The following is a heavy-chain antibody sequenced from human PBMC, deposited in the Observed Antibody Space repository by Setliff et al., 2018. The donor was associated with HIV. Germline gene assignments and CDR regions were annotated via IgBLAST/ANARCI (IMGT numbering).Heavy chain of an antibody. CDR1: GGSISISV. CDR3: ARALPAGRLQKLSQKTMDV. D-gene: IGHD2-21*01. V-gene: IGHV1-69*13. Sequence: SVKVSCKASGGSISISVISWVRQAPGQGLEWMGGILGTPKYAQKLQGRVKITADDSSNTAYMELSSLRSEDTAVYYCARALPAGRLQKLSQKTMDVWGQGTSVTVSS. J-gene: IGHJ6*02. CDR2: ILGTP.